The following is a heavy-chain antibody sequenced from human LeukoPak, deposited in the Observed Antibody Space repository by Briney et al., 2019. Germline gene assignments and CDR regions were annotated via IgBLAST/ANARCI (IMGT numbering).Heavy chain of an antibody. CDR2: ISGSGGST. J-gene: IGHJ4*02. V-gene: IGHV3-23*01. Sequence: GGSLRLSCAASGFTFSSYAMSWVPQAPGKGLEWVSAISGSGGSTYYADSVKGRFTISRDNSKNTLYLQMNSLRAEDTAVYYCAKDTGKSIVPAAMGIDYWGQGTLVTVSS. CDR3: AKDTGKSIVPAAMGIDY. CDR1: GFTFSSYA. D-gene: IGHD2-2*01.